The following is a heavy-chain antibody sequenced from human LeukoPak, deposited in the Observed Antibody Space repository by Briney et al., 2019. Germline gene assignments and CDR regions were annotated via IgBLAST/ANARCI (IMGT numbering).Heavy chain of an antibody. D-gene: IGHD3-3*01. CDR2: IRYDGSNK. CDR3: AKDGKLDTCYDFWSGQGYFDY. CDR1: GFTFSNYW. J-gene: IGHJ4*02. Sequence: GGSLRLSCAVSGFTFSNYWMSWVRQAPGKGLEWVAFIRYDGSNKYYADSVKGRFTISRDNSKNTLYLQMNSLRAEDTAVYYCAKDGKLDTCYDFWSGQGYFDYWGQGTLVTVSS. V-gene: IGHV3-30*02.